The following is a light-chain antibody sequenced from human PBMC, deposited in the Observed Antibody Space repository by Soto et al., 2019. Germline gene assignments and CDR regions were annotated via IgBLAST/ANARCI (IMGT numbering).Light chain of an antibody. CDR2: DNS. CDR3: QHRSNWLLT. Sequence: IVLTQSPATLSLSPGERATLSCRASQTIRSYLAWYQQKPGQAPRILIYDNSNSAAGIPARFSGSGSGTDFTLTISSLEPEDFAVYYCQHRSNWLLTFGGGTKVEIK. V-gene: IGKV3-11*01. CDR1: QTIRSY. J-gene: IGKJ4*01.